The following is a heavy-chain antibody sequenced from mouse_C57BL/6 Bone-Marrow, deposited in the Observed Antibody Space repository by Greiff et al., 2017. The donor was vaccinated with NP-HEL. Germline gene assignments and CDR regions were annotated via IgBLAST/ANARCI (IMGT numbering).Heavy chain of an antibody. CDR2: IDPSDSYT. V-gene: IGHV1-69*01. CDR1: GYTFTSYW. CDR3: ARRGWFTWFAY. Sequence: QVQLQQPGAELVMPGASVKLSCKASGYTFTSYWMHWVKQRPGQGLEWIGGIDPSDSYTNYNQKFKGKSTLTVDKSSSTAYMQLSSLTSEDSAVYYCARRGWFTWFAYWGQGTLVTVSA. D-gene: IGHD2-3*01. J-gene: IGHJ3*01.